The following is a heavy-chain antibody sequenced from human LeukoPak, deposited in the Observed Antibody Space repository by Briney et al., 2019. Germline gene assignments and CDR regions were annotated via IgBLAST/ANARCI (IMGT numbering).Heavy chain of an antibody. CDR3: ARDLRMGVVVAATNAFDI. CDR1: GYSFTSYW. V-gene: IGHV5-51*01. J-gene: IGHJ3*02. Sequence: GESLKISCKGSGYSFTSYWIGWMRQMPGKGLEWMGMIYPSDSDTRYVPSFRGQVTISADKSISTAYLQWSSLKASDTAMYYCARDLRMGVVVAATNAFDIWGQGTMVTVSS. CDR2: IYPSDSDT. D-gene: IGHD2-15*01.